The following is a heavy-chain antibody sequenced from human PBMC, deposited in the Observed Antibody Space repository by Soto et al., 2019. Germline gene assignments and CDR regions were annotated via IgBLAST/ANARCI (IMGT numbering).Heavy chain of an antibody. V-gene: IGHV1-18*01. J-gene: IGHJ3*02. CDR3: AKAAIVVAFDALDI. D-gene: IGHD3-22*01. CDR1: GYTFTSYG. CDR2: ISAYNGNT. Sequence: GASVKVSCKASGYTFTSYGISWVRQAPGQGLEWMGWISAYNGNTNYAQKLQGRVTMTTDTSTSTAYMELRSLSSDDTAVYYCAKAAIVVAFDALDIWGQGTMVTVSS.